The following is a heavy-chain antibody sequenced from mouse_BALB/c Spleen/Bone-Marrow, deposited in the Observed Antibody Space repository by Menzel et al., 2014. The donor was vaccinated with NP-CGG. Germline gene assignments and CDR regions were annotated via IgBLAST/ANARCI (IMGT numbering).Heavy chain of an antibody. D-gene: IGHD1-2*01. J-gene: IGHJ2*01. V-gene: IGHV14-3*02. CDR3: ARYYYGYYFDY. CDR2: IDPANGNT. Sequence: VQLQQSGAELVKPGASVKLSCTASGFNIKDTYMHWVKQRPEQGLEWIGRIDPANGNTKYDPKFQGKATVTADTSSNTAYLQLSSLTSEDTAVYYCARYYYGYYFDYWGQGTTLTVSS. CDR1: GFNIKDTY.